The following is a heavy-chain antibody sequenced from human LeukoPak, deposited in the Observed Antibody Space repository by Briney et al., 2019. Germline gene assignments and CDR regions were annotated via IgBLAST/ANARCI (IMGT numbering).Heavy chain of an antibody. CDR3: ARRIRGPTSWFDP. D-gene: IGHD2-15*01. CDR2: IYYSGST. Sequence: SETLSLTCTVSGGSISSYYWSWIRQPPGKGLEWIGYIYYSGSTNYNPSLKSRVTISVDTSKNQFSLKLSSVTAADTAVYYCARRIRGPTSWFDPWGQGTLVTVSS. CDR1: GGSISSYY. V-gene: IGHV4-59*01. J-gene: IGHJ5*02.